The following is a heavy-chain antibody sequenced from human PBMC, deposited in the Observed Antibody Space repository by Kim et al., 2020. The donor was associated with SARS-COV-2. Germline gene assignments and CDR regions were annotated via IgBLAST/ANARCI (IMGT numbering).Heavy chain of an antibody. Sequence: ASVKVSCKASGYTFTGDFIHWVRQAPGQGLEWMGRINPTSGGTDYKQKFQGRVTMTRDTSISTAYMELTRLTSDDTAVYYCARDRYGGDFDHWGQGTLVTVSS. V-gene: IGHV1-2*06. CDR2: INPTSGGT. CDR1: GYTFTGDF. D-gene: IGHD3-16*01. CDR3: ARDRYGGDFDH. J-gene: IGHJ4*02.